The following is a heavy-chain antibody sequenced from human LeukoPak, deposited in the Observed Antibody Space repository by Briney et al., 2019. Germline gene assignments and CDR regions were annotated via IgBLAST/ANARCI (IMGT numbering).Heavy chain of an antibody. CDR3: ARPGIAAAGTGWEKNHFDY. D-gene: IGHD6-13*01. CDR1: GFTFSSYA. CDR2: ISGSGGST. J-gene: IGHJ4*02. V-gene: IGHV3-23*01. Sequence: QRGESLKISCAASGFTFSSYAMSWVRQAPGKGLEWVSAISGSGGSTYYADSVKGRFTISRDNAKNSLYLQMNSLRAEDTAVYYCARPGIAAAGTGWEKNHFDYWGQGTLVTVSS.